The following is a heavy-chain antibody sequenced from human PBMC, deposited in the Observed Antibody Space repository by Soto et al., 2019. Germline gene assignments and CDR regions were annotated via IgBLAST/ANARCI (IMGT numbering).Heavy chain of an antibody. J-gene: IGHJ6*02. CDR3: ARSNYDFWSGYLAPVSSYYYGMDV. D-gene: IGHD3-3*01. V-gene: IGHV2-5*01. Sequence: GSGPTLVNPTQTLTLTCTFSGFSLSTSGVGVGWIRQPPGKALEWLALIYWNDDKRYSPSLKSRLTITKDTSKNRVVLTMTNMDPVDTATYYCARSNYDFWSGYLAPVSSYYYGMDVWGQGTTVTVSS. CDR1: GFSLSTSGVG. CDR2: IYWNDDK.